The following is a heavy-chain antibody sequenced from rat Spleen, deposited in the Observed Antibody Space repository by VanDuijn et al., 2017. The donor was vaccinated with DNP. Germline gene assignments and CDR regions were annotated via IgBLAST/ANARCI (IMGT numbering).Heavy chain of an antibody. Sequence: EVQLVESGGGLVQPGNSLKLSCAASGFTFSDYAMAWVRQSPKKGLEWVATIIYDGSSTYYRDSVKGRFTISRDNVKRTLYLQMDSLKSEDTATYYCTTLITFMSGWSQGTSVTVSS. J-gene: IGHJ4*01. CDR1: GFTFSDYA. CDR3: TTLITFMSG. V-gene: IGHV5S10*01. CDR2: IIYDGSST. D-gene: IGHD1-1*01.